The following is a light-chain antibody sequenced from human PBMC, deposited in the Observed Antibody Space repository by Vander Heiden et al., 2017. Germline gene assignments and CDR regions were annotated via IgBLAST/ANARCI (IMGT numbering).Light chain of an antibody. Sequence: EIALTQSPVTLSLSSGERATLSCRASQSVSSYLAWYQQKPGQAPRLLIYDASNRATGIPARFSGSGSGTGFTLTISSLEPEDFAVYYCQQRSNWPRTFGQGTKVEIK. CDR3: QQRSNWPRT. V-gene: IGKV3-11*01. J-gene: IGKJ1*01. CDR2: DAS. CDR1: QSVSSY.